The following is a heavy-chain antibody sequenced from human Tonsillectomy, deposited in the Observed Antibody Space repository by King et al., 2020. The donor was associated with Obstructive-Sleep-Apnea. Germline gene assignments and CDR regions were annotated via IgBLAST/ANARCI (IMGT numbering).Heavy chain of an antibody. CDR2: IWYDGSNK. Sequence: VQLVESGGGVVQPGRSLRLSCAASGFTFSSYGMHWVRQAPGKGLEWVAVIWYDGSNKYYADSVKGRFTISRDNSKNTLYLQMNSLRAEDTAVYYFARDPGPMVRGVGTIPADPWGQGTLVTVSS. D-gene: IGHD3-10*01. V-gene: IGHV3-33*01. J-gene: IGHJ5*02. CDR3: ARDPGPMVRGVGTIPADP. CDR1: GFTFSSYG.